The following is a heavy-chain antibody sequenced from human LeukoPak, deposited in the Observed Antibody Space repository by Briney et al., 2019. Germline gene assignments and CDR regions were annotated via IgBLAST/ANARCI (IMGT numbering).Heavy chain of an antibody. J-gene: IGHJ3*02. CDR1: GGSFSGYY. CDR3: AREGRQWPALGAFDI. D-gene: IGHD6-19*01. V-gene: IGHV4-34*01. CDR2: INHSGST. Sequence: PSETLSLTCAVYGGSFSGYYWSWIRQPPGKGLEWIGEINHSGSTNYNPSLKSRVTISVDTSKNQFSLKLSSVTAADTAVYYCAREGRQWPALGAFDIWGQGTMVTVSS.